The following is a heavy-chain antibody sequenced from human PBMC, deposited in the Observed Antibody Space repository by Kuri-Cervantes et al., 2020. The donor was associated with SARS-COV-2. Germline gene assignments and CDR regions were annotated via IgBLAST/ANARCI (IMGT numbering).Heavy chain of an antibody. D-gene: IGHD2-2*02. CDR1: GFTFSSYA. CDR2: ISGSGDNT. CDR3: AKGEYQLLYGGISGYYYGMDV. J-gene: IGHJ6*02. V-gene: IGHV3-23*01. Sequence: GESLKISCAASGFTFSSYAMSWVRQTPGKGLEWVSAISGSGDNTYYADSVKGRLIISRDNSKNTLYLQMNSLRAEDTAVYYCAKGEYQLLYGGISGYYYGMDVWGQGTTVTVSS.